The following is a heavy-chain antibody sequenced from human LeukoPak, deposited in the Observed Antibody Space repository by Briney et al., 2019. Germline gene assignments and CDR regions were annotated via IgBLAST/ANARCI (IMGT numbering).Heavy chain of an antibody. V-gene: IGHV4-59*01. J-gene: IGHJ4*02. CDR2: IYYSGST. Sequence: PSETLSLTCTVSGGSISSYYWSWIRQPPGKGLEWIGYIYYSGSTNYNPFLKSRVTISVDTSKNQFSLKLSSVTAADTAVYYCARDQGDTALVFDYWGQGTLVTVSS. CDR3: ARDQGDTALVFDY. CDR1: GGSISSYY. D-gene: IGHD5-18*01.